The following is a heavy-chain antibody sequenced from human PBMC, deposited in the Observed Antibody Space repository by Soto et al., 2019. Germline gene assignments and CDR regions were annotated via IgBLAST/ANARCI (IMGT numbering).Heavy chain of an antibody. D-gene: IGHD2-2*01. Sequence: PGGSLRLSCAASGFTFSSYAMSWVRQAPGKGLERVSGISSNGSSTNYADSAKGRFTISRDNAKNTLYLQMNSLRAEDTAVFFCERENIVVVPAANYYYYMDVGGKGTTVTVSS. CDR3: ERENIVVVPAANYYYYMDV. V-gene: IGHV3-23*01. CDR1: GFTFSSYA. J-gene: IGHJ6*03. CDR2: ISSNGSST.